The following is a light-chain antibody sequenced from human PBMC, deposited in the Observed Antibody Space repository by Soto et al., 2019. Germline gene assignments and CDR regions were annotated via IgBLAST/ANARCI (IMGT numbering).Light chain of an antibody. CDR1: SSDVGGYNY. J-gene: IGLJ2*01. V-gene: IGLV2-11*01. Sequence: QSALTQPRSVSGSPGQSVTISCTGTSSDVGGYNYVSWYQQHSGKAPKLMIYDVSQRPSGVPDRFSGSKSGNTASLTISGLQHEDEADYYCCSYAGSHFLFGGGTKLTVL. CDR2: DVS. CDR3: CSYAGSHFL.